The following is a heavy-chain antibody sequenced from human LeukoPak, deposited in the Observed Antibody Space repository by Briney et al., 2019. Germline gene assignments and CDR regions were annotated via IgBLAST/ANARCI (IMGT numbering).Heavy chain of an antibody. CDR1: GGSISSYY. Sequence: SETLSLTCTVSGGSISSYYWSWIRQPPGKGLEWIWYIYYSGSTNYNPSLKSRVTISVDTSKNQFSLKLSSVTAADTAVYYCARGYRGYFDLWGRGTLVTVSS. V-gene: IGHV4-59*08. CDR3: ARGYRGYFDL. CDR2: IYYSGST. D-gene: IGHD1-1*01. J-gene: IGHJ2*01.